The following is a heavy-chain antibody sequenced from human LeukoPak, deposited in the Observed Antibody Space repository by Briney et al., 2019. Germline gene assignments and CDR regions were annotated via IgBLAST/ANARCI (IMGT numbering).Heavy chain of an antibody. D-gene: IGHD5-12*01. CDR3: ARDQIPGARWLPDY. CDR1: GYTFTSYG. Sequence: ASVKVSCKASGYTFTSYGISWVRQAPGQGLEWMGWISTYNGNTNYAQNLQGRVTMTTDTSTNTAYMELRSLRSDDTAVYYCARDQIPGARWLPDYWGQGTLVTVSS. V-gene: IGHV1-18*01. J-gene: IGHJ4*02. CDR2: ISTYNGNT.